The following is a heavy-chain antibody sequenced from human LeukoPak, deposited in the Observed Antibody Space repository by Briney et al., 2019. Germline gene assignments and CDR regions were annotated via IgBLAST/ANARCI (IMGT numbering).Heavy chain of an antibody. CDR2: IWYDGSNK. CDR1: GFTFSSYG. J-gene: IGHJ3*02. D-gene: IGHD1-1*01. CDR3: ARVRYNTLDAFDI. Sequence: GGSLRLSCAASGFTFSSYGMHWVRQAPGKGLEWVAVIWYDGSNKYYADSVKGRFTISRGNSKNTLYLQMNSLRAEDTAVYYCARVRYNTLDAFDIWGQGTMVTVSS. V-gene: IGHV3-33*01.